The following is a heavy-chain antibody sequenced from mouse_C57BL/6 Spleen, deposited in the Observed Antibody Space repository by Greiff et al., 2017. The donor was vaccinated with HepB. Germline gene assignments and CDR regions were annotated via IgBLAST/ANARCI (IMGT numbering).Heavy chain of an antibody. Sequence: QVQLKQPGAELVMPGASVKLSCKASGYTFTSYWMHWVKQRPGQSLEWIGEIDPSDSYTNYNQKFKGKSTLTVDKSSSTAYMQLSSLTSEDSAVYYCARRAGLFDYWGQGTTLTVSS. CDR1: GYTFTSYW. CDR3: ARRAGLFDY. J-gene: IGHJ2*01. CDR2: IDPSDSYT. D-gene: IGHD3-3*01. V-gene: IGHV1-69*01.